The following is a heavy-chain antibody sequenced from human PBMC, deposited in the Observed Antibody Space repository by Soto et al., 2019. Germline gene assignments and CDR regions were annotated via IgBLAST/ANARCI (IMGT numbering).Heavy chain of an antibody. CDR2: ISYDGSNK. CDR3: ARVGSLVRGTYYFDS. Sequence: GGSLRLSCAASGFTFSSYAMHWVRQAPCKGLEWVAVISYDGSNKYCADSVKGRFTISRDNSKNTLYLQMNSQRAEDTGVYYCARVGSLVRGTYYFDSWGQGTLVTVSS. D-gene: IGHD3-10*01. J-gene: IGHJ4*02. CDR1: GFTFSSYA. V-gene: IGHV3-30-3*01.